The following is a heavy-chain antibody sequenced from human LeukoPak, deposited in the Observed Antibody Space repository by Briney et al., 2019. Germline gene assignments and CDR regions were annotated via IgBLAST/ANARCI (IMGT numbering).Heavy chain of an antibody. Sequence: GSLRLSCAASGFSFSRYDIHWVRQAPGKGLEWVAFIRYDGSNKNYADSVKGRFTISRDNFMSTVYLQMSSLRAEDTAVYYCAKDRQTITIFGVVNTPRANFDYWGQGTLVTVSS. CDR3: AKDRQTITIFGVVNTPRANFDY. V-gene: IGHV3-30*02. J-gene: IGHJ4*02. CDR2: IRYDGSNK. CDR1: GFSFSRYD. D-gene: IGHD3-3*01.